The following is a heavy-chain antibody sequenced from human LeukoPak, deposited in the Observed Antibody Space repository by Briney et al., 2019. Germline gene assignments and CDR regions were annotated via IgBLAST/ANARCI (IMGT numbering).Heavy chain of an antibody. V-gene: IGHV4-59*01. D-gene: IGHD2-15*01. Sequence: SETLSLTCTVSGGSISSYYWSWIRQPPGKGLEWIGYIYYSGSTNYNPSLKSRVTISVDTSKNQFSLKLSSVTAADTAVYYCARDATLIPGTVYFDYWGQGALVTVSS. J-gene: IGHJ4*02. CDR2: IYYSGST. CDR3: ARDATLIPGTVYFDY. CDR1: GGSISSYY.